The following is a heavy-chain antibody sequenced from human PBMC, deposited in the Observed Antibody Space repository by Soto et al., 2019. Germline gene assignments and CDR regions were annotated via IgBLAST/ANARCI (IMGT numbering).Heavy chain of an antibody. CDR1: GYSISSGYY. V-gene: IGHV4-38-2*01. D-gene: IGHD2-8*01. CDR2: IYHSGST. Sequence: ETLSLTCAVSGYSISSGYYWGWIRQPPGKGLEWIGSIYHSGSTYYNPSLKSRVTISVDTSKNQFSLKLSSVTAADTAVYYCARGVNGGNDAFDIWGQGTMVTVSS. CDR3: ARGVNGGNDAFDI. J-gene: IGHJ3*02.